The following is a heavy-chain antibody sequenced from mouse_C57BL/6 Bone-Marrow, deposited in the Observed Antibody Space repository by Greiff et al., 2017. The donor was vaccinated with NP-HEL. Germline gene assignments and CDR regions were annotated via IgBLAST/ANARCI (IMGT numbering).Heavy chain of an antibody. J-gene: IGHJ3*01. D-gene: IGHD2-2*01. CDR3: ARGRLRRGPWFAY. Sequence: EVKLVESGGGLVQPGGSLKLSCAASGFTFSDYYMYWVRQTPEKRLEWVAYISNGGGSTYYPDTVKGRFTISRDNAKNTLYLQMSRLKSEDTAMYYFARGRLRRGPWFAYWGQGTLVTVSA. V-gene: IGHV5-12*01. CDR1: GFTFSDYY. CDR2: ISNGGGST.